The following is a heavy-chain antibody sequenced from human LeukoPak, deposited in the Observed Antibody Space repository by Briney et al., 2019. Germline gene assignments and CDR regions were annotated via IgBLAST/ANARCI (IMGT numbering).Heavy chain of an antibody. J-gene: IGHJ4*02. Sequence: PGGSLRLSCAASGFTFSSYAMSWVRQAPGKGLEWVSSISSSSSYIYYADSVKGRFTISRDNAKNSLYLQMNSLRAEDTAVYYCARGEGNYDILTGYSVSNFDYWGQGTLVTVSS. CDR1: GFTFSSYA. CDR3: ARGEGNYDILTGYSVSNFDY. CDR2: ISSSSSYI. V-gene: IGHV3-21*01. D-gene: IGHD3-9*01.